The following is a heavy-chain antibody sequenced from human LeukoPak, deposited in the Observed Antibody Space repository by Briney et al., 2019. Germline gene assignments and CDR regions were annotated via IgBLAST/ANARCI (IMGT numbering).Heavy chain of an antibody. CDR1: GGSISGYY. J-gene: IGHJ6*03. Sequence: SETLSLTCAVSGGSISGYYWSWIRQSPDKGLEWIGYIYYSGSTNYNPSLQSRVTISVDTSKNQSSLKITSVTAADTAVYYCARVAIPYDISPYYDGYMDVWGKGTTVTVSS. V-gene: IGHV4-59*01. CDR3: ARVAIPYDISPYYDGYMDV. D-gene: IGHD3-22*01. CDR2: IYYSGST.